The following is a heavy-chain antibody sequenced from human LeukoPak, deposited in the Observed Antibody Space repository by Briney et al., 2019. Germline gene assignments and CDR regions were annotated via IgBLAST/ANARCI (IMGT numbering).Heavy chain of an antibody. J-gene: IGHJ4*02. CDR1: GGSISSGNYY. V-gene: IGHV4-30-4*08. D-gene: IGHD4-17*01. CDR2: IYYSGST. Sequence: SQTLSLTCTVSGGSISSGNYYWSWIRQPPGKGLEWIGYIYYSGSTYYNPSPKSRVTISVDTSKNQFSLKLSSVTAADTAVYYYARGLRYGDYYFDYWGQGTLVTVSS. CDR3: ARGLRYGDYYFDY.